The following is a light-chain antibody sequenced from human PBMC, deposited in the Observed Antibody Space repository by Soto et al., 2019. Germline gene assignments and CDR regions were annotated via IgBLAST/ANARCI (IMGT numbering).Light chain of an antibody. V-gene: IGLV1-44*01. J-gene: IGLJ2*01. CDR1: SSNIGSNT. Sequence: QPVLTQPPSASGTPGQRVTISCSGSSSNIGSNTVNWYQQFPGTAPKLLIYSNNQWPSGVPDRFSGSKSGTSASLAISGLQSEDEADYYCAAWDDSLNGVVFGGGTKLTVL. CDR2: SNN. CDR3: AAWDDSLNGVV.